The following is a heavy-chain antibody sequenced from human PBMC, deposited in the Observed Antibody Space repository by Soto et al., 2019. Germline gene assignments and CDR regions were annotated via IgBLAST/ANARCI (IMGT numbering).Heavy chain of an antibody. CDR2: FYSGGST. D-gene: IGHD2-21*02. V-gene: IGHV3-66*01. J-gene: IGHJ6*02. CDR1: GFTVSSNY. Sequence: GGSLRLSCAASGFTVSSNYMSWVRQAPGKGLEWVSVFYSGGSTYYADSVKGRFTISRDNSKNTLYLQMNSLRAEDTAVYYCAIDQIVVVTTTLYYDGMDVCGQGTTDTVSS. CDR3: AIDQIVVVTTTLYYDGMDV.